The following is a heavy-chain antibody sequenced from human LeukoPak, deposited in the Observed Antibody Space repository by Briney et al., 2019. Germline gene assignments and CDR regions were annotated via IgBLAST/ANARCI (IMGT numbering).Heavy chain of an antibody. V-gene: IGHV3-23*01. CDR3: VKDLLPFWVQGFDY. D-gene: IGHD3-16*01. J-gene: IGHJ4*02. CDR1: GFTFSSYA. Sequence: GSLRLSCAASGFTFSSYAMSWVRQAPGKGLEWVSAISDGGGSTYYADSVKGRFTISRDNSKNTLYLQMNSLRVEDTAVYYCVKDLLPFWVQGFDYRGPGNPVTGSP. CDR2: ISDGGGST.